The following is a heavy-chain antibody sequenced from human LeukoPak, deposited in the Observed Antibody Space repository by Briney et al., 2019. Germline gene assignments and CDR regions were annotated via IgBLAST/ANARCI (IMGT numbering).Heavy chain of an antibody. J-gene: IGHJ4*02. D-gene: IGHD6-19*01. CDR2: ISSSSSYI. CDR3: ARAGYSSGWYTDY. CDR1: GFTFSSYS. Sequence: GGSLRLSCAASGFTFSSYSMNWVRQAPGKGPEWVSSISSSSSYIYYADSVKGRFTISRDNAKNSLYLQMNSLRAEDTAVYYCARAGYSSGWYTDYWGQGTLVTVSS. V-gene: IGHV3-21*01.